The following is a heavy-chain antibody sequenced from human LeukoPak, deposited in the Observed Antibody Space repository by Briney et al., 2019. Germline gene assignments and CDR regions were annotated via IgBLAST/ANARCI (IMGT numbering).Heavy chain of an antibody. CDR3: AREGSSGWQAFDI. Sequence: GGSLRLSCAASGFTFDDYAMHWVRQAPGKGLEWVSVIYSGGSTYYADSVKGRFTISRDNSKNTLYLQMNSLRAEDTAVYYCAREGSSGWQAFDIWGQGTMVTVSS. CDR1: GFTFDDYA. D-gene: IGHD6-19*01. V-gene: IGHV3-66*01. CDR2: IYSGGST. J-gene: IGHJ3*02.